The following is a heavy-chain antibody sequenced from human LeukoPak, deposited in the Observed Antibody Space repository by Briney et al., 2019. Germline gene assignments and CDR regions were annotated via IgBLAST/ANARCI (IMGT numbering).Heavy chain of an antibody. CDR1: GFTFSSYN. D-gene: IGHD3/OR15-3a*01. CDR2: ISGSGGST. J-gene: IGHJ4*02. Sequence: GGSLRLSCAASGFTFSSYNINWVRQAPGKGLEWVSAISGSGGSTYYADSVKGRFTISRDNSKNTLYLQMNSLRAEDTAVYYCARIDDFARDYFDYWGQGTLVTVSS. CDR3: ARIDDFARDYFDY. V-gene: IGHV3-23*01.